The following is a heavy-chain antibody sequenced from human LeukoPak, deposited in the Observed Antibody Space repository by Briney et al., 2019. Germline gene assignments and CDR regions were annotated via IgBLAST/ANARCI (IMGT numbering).Heavy chain of an antibody. Sequence: GGSLRLSCAASGFSVSSNYMSWVRQAPGKGLEWVSVIYSGGDTYYADSVKGRFTISRDNSKNTLYLQMNSLRGEDTAVCYCARYPVGAGLPDALDIWGQGTTVTVSS. CDR1: GFSVSSNY. CDR2: IYSGGDT. CDR3: ARYPVGAGLPDALDI. D-gene: IGHD1-26*01. J-gene: IGHJ3*02. V-gene: IGHV3-66*01.